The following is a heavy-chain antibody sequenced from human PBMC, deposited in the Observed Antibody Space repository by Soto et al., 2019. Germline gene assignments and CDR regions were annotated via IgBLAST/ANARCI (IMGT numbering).Heavy chain of an antibody. CDR3: ATGTNGTTGWYHL. CDR2: INPKTGDT. CDR1: GYTFTDFY. D-gene: IGHD1-1*01. V-gene: IGHV1-2*02. Sequence: QEQLVQSGTEVKKPGASVTVSCKSSGYTFTDFYLHWLRQAPGQGLEWVGWINPKTGDTKSSKKFQGRVTMSRDTSISTAYIDLTSLTSDDTTMYYCATGTNGTTGWYHLWGQGTRVTVSS. J-gene: IGHJ5*02.